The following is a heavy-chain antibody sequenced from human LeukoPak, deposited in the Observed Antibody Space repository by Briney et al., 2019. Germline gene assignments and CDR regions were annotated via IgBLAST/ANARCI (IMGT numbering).Heavy chain of an antibody. CDR2: INPNSGGT. D-gene: IGHD6-19*01. J-gene: IGHJ4*02. CDR3: AREMRSSGWYLD. CDR1: GYTFTGYY. Sequence: ASVEVSCKASGYTFTGYYMHWVRQAPGQGLEWMGWINPNSGGTNYAQKFQGRVTMTRDTSISTAYMELSRLRSDDTAVYYCAREMRSSGWYLDWGQGTLVTVSS. V-gene: IGHV1-2*02.